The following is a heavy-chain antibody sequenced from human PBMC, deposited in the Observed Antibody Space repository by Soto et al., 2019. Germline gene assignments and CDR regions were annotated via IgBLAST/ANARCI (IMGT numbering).Heavy chain of an antibody. CDR3: ARFMYSGSYYNY. CDR1: GGTFSSYA. Sequence: SVKVSCKASGGTFSSYAISWVRQAPGQGLEWMGGIIPIFGTANYAQKFQGRVTITADESTSTAYMELSSLRSEDTAVYYCARFMYSGSYYNYWRQGTLVPVSS. D-gene: IGHD1-26*01. V-gene: IGHV1-69*13. J-gene: IGHJ4*02. CDR2: IIPIFGTA.